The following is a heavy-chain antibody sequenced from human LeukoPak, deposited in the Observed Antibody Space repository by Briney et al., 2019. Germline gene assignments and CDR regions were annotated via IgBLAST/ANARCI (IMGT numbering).Heavy chain of an antibody. CDR2: ISSSGSTI. V-gene: IGHV3-11*01. D-gene: IGHD3-10*01. Sequence: KPGGSLRLPCAASGFTFSDYYMSWIRQAPGKGLECVSYISSSGSTIYYADSVKGRFTISRDNAKNSLYLQMNSLRAEDTAVYYCARDRCYYGSGDNFDYWGQGTLVTVSS. J-gene: IGHJ4*02. CDR1: GFTFSDYY. CDR3: ARDRCYYGSGDNFDY.